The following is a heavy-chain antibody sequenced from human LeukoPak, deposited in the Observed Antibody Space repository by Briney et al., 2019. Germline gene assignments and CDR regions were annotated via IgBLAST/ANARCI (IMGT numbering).Heavy chain of an antibody. CDR1: GFTFSNYE. J-gene: IGHJ4*02. CDR2: IRSGGSTI. V-gene: IGHV3-48*03. Sequence: PGGSLRLSCAASGFTFSNYEMKWVRQAPGKGLEWVSYIRSGGSTIYYADSVKGRFTISRDNAKNSLYLQMNSLRAEDTAIYYCARVTVWGQGTLVTVSS. D-gene: IGHD4-17*01. CDR3: ARVTV.